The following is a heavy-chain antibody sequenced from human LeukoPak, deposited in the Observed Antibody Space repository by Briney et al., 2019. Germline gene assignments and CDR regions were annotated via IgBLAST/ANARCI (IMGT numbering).Heavy chain of an antibody. J-gene: IGHJ4*02. D-gene: IGHD5-24*01. Sequence: ASVKVSCKASGYTFTGYYMHWVRQAPGQGLEWMGWINANSGGTNYPQKFQGRVAITRDTSITTAYMDLSRLTSDDTAVYYCARDRYGDGFAHFDYWGQGALVTVSS. V-gene: IGHV1-2*02. CDR3: ARDRYGDGFAHFDY. CDR1: GYTFTGYY. CDR2: INANSGGT.